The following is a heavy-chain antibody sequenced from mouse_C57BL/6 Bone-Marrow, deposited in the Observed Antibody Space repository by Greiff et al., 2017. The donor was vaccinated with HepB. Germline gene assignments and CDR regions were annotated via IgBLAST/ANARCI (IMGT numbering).Heavy chain of an antibody. D-gene: IGHD2-4*01. J-gene: IGHJ3*01. CDR1: GYTFTSYW. Sequence: EVQLVESGTVLARPGASVKMSCKTSGYTFTSYWMHWVKQRPGQGLEWIGAIYPGNSDTSYNQKFKGKAKLTAVTSASTAYMELSSLTNEDSAVYYGTPIYYDYDEFAYWGQGTLVTVSA. V-gene: IGHV1-5*01. CDR2: IYPGNSDT. CDR3: TPIYYDYDEFAY.